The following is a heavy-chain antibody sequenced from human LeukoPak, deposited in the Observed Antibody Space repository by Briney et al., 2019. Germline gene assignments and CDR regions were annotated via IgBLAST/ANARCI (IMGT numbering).Heavy chain of an antibody. CDR2: INHSGST. D-gene: IGHD6-19*01. J-gene: IGHJ4*02. Sequence: PSETLSLTCAVYGGSFSGYYWSWIRQPPGKGLEWIGEINHSGSTNYNPSLKSRVTISVDTSKNQFSLKLSSVTAADTAVYYCARGRYSSGWDFDYWGQGTLVTVSS. CDR3: ARGRYSSGWDFDY. CDR1: GGSFSGYY. V-gene: IGHV4-34*01.